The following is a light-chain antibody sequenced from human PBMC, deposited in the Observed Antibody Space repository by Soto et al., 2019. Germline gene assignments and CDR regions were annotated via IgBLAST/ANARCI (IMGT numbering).Light chain of an antibody. Sequence: QSVLTQPASVSGSPGQSISMSCTGTSSDVGGNTYVSWYQQHPGKAPKLLIYEVSHRPSGVSPRFSGSKSGNTASLTISGLQVEDEADYYCSSYTASTTPLYVFGTGTKLTVL. CDR1: SSDVGGNTY. J-gene: IGLJ1*01. V-gene: IGLV2-14*01. CDR2: EVS. CDR3: SSYTASTTPLYV.